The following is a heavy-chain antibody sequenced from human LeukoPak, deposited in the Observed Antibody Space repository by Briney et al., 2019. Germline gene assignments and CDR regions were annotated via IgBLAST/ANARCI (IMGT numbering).Heavy chain of an antibody. V-gene: IGHV3-23*01. CDR1: GFTFSSYA. D-gene: IGHD3-10*01. CDR2: ISGSGGST. CDR3: ATIITMVRGVRDY. J-gene: IGHJ4*02. Sequence: GGSLRLSCAASGFTFSSYAMSWVRQAPGKGLERVSAISGSGGSTYYADSVRGRFTTSGDNSKNTLYLQMNSLRAEDTAVYYCATIITMVRGVRDYWGQGTLVTVSS.